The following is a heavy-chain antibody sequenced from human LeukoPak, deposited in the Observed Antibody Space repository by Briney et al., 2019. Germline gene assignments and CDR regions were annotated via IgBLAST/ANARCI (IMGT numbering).Heavy chain of an antibody. CDR3: ARGVGDIVVVPAAIHDY. V-gene: IGHV1-8*01. D-gene: IGHD2-2*01. Sequence: ASVKVSCKASGYTFTSYDINWVRQATGQGLEWMGWMNPNSGNTGYAQKFQGRVTMTRNTSISTAYMELSRLRSDDTAVYYCARGVGDIVVVPAAIHDYWGQGTLVTVSS. CDR2: MNPNSGNT. CDR1: GYTFTSYD. J-gene: IGHJ4*02.